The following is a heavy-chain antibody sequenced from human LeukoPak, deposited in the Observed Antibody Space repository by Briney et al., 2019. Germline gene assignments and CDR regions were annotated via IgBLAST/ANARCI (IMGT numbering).Heavy chain of an antibody. CDR1: GFTVSSNY. J-gene: IGHJ4*02. V-gene: IGHV3-66*02. D-gene: IGHD3-10*01. CDR3: AMRYYYGSGSYLDY. CDR2: IYSGGST. Sequence: GGSLRLSCAASGFTVSSNYMSWVRQAPGKGLEWVSVIYSGGSTYYADSVKGRFTISRDNSKNTLSLQMNSLRAEDTAVYYCAMRYYYGSGSYLDYWGQGTLVTVSS.